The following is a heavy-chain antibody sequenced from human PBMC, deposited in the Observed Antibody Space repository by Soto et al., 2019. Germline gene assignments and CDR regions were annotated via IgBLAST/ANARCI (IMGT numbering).Heavy chain of an antibody. CDR1: GYSFTSYW. CDR3: ARTPGPEVAASLEYYYFSGMDV. J-gene: IGHJ6*02. Sequence: GESLKISCEASGYSFTSYWIGWVRLMPGKGLEWMGIIHPGDSDTKYSPSFQGQVTISVDKSITTAYLQWSSLKASDTAMYYCARTPGPEVAASLEYYYFSGMDVWGQGTTVTSP. V-gene: IGHV5-51*01. D-gene: IGHD2-15*01. CDR2: IHPGDSDT.